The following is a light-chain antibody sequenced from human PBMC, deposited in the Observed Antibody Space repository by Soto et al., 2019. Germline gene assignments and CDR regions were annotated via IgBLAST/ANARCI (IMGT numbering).Light chain of an antibody. CDR3: VLYMGSGISV. CDR2: STN. J-gene: IGLJ3*02. V-gene: IGLV8-61*01. CDR1: SGSVSTSYY. Sequence: QTVVTQEPSFSVSPGGTVTLTCGLSSGSVSTSYYASWYQQTPGQAPRTLIYSTNTRSSGVPDRFSCSILGNKAALTITGAQADDESDYYCVLYMGSGISVFGGGTKLTVL.